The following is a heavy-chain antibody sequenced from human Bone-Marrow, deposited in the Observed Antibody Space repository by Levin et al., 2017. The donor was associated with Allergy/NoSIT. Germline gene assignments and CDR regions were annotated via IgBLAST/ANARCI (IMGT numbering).Heavy chain of an antibody. J-gene: IGHJ4*02. Sequence: SQTLSLTCSVSGDSIISEDYYWSWIRQTPGNGLEWIGYTYYSGVPYYNPSLKSRATISVDTSTNHFSLTLSSVTAADTAVYFCARQGTAYYYGSGTLDYWGQGARVTVSS. V-gene: IGHV4-30-4*01. CDR3: ARQGTAYYYGSGTLDY. CDR1: GDSIISEDYY. CDR2: TYYSGVP. D-gene: IGHD3-10*01.